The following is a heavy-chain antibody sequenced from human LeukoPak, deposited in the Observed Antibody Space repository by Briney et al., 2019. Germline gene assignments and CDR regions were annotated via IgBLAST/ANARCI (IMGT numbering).Heavy chain of an antibody. CDR3: ARGGNWRFEY. CDR2: IYSCGSP. Sequence: PGGSLRLFRGASGFTVSINYMSWVRPAPGKGLEWGAIIYSCGSPYYADSVKGRFTICRDNSKNTLYLQRTSLRAEDAAVYHCARGGNWRFEYWGQGTLVTVSS. J-gene: IGHJ4*02. D-gene: IGHD3-16*01. CDR1: GFTVSINY. V-gene: IGHV3-53*01.